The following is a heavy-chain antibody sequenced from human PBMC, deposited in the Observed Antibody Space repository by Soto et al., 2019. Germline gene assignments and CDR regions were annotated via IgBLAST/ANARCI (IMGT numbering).Heavy chain of an antibody. CDR3: ASLGIAVAGTEGEFDY. D-gene: IGHD6-19*01. CDR1: GGTFSSYA. V-gene: IGHV1-69*01. J-gene: IGHJ4*02. Sequence: QVQLVQSGAEVKKPGSSVKVSCKASGGTFSSYAISWVRQAPGQGLEWMGGIIPIFGTANYAQKFQGRVTITADEPTRTAYMELSSLRSDDTAVYYCASLGIAVAGTEGEFDYWGQGTLVTVSS. CDR2: IIPIFGTA.